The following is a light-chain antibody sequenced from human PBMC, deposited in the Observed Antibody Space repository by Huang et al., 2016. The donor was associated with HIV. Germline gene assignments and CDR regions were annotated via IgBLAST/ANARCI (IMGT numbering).Light chain of an antibody. J-gene: IGKJ2*03. CDR3: QQYYTYPHS. V-gene: IGKV1-8*01. CDR2: SAS. CDR1: PGISSY. Sequence: AIRLAPAPSSLSASTGDRVTITCRASPGISSYLAWYQQKPGKAPKLLISSASTLQSGVPSRFSGSGFGTDFTLTISSLQSEDLGTYHCQQYYTYPHSFGQGTKLEIK.